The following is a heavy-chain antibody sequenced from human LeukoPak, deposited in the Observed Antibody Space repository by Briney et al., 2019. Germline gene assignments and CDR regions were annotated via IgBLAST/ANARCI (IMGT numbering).Heavy chain of an antibody. CDR2: IGSTI. J-gene: IGHJ6*03. CDR3: ARDRGIVGTTGYYYMDV. D-gene: IGHD1-26*01. V-gene: IGHV3-11*04. CDR1: GSSFSDYY. Sequence: GGSLRLSCVASGSSFSDYYMSWIRQAPGKGLEWVSYIGSTIYYADSVKGRFTISRDNAKNSLYLQMNSLRAEDTAVYYCARDRGIVGTTGYYYMDVWGKGTTVTVSS.